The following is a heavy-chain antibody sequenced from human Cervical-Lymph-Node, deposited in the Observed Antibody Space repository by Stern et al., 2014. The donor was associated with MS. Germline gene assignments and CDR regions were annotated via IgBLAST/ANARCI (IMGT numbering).Heavy chain of an antibody. CDR2: IYWDDDK. D-gene: IGHD6-13*01. J-gene: IGHJ5*02. V-gene: IGHV2-5*02. CDR3: AHSGIAADRGENWFDP. Sequence: EESGPTLVKPTQTLTLTCTFSGFSLSTSGVGVGWIRQPPGKALEWLALIYWDDDKRYSPSLKSRLTITKDTSKNQVVLTMTNMDPVDTATYYCAHSGIAADRGENWFDPWGQGTLVTVSS. CDR1: GFSLSTSGVG.